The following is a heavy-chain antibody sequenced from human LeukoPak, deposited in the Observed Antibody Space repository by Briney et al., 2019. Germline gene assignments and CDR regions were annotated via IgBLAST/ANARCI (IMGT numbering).Heavy chain of an antibody. V-gene: IGHV3-53*01. D-gene: IGHD2-21*02. Sequence: PGGSLRLSCAASGFTVSSNYMSWVRQAPGKGLEWVSVIYNDGSTYYADSAKGRFTISRDNSKSTLYLQMNGLSAEDTAVYYCARDREEVTARAQMDVWGKGTTVTVSS. CDR1: GFTVSSNY. CDR3: ARDREEVTARAQMDV. CDR2: IYNDGST. J-gene: IGHJ6*04.